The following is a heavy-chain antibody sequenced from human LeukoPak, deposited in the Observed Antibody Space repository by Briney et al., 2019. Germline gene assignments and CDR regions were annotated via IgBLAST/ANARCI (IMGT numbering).Heavy chain of an antibody. CDR3: ARGRVWEPNYYYYYYMDV. V-gene: IGHV4-34*01. D-gene: IGHD1-26*01. Sequence: PSETLSLTCAVYGASFSGYYWGWIRQPPGKGLEWIGEINHSGSTNYHPSLKSRVTISVDTSKNQFSLKLSSVTAADTGVYYCARGRVWEPNYYYYYYMDVWGKGTTVTVSS. J-gene: IGHJ6*03. CDR1: GASFSGYY. CDR2: INHSGST.